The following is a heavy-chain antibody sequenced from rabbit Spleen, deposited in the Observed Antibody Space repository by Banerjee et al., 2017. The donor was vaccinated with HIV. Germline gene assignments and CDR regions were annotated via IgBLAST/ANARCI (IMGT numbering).Heavy chain of an antibody. CDR3: VREVAAKFNL. Sequence: QQLVESGGGLVKPGTSLTLTCTASGFSFSRSYDMCWVRQAPGKGLEWIGYIDPIFGITYYANWVNGRFTISSHNAQNTLFLQLNSLTAADTATYFCVREVAAKFNLWGPGTLVTVS. D-gene: IGHD4-1*01. CDR2: IDPIFGIT. CDR1: GFSFSRSYD. V-gene: IGHV1S7*01. J-gene: IGHJ4*01.